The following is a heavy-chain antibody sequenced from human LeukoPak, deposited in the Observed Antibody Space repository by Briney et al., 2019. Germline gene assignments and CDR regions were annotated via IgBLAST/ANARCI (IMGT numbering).Heavy chain of an antibody. Sequence: GESLHISFQGSGYSFTSYWIGWVRPMPGKGLEWIGINFPEDAETRNSPSFQCQVTISADKSINTAYLQWSSLKASDTAMYYCARKMGCSGGSCHYFDYWGQGTLVTVSS. D-gene: IGHD2-15*01. J-gene: IGHJ4*02. CDR3: ARKMGCSGGSCHYFDY. CDR1: GYSFTSYW. V-gene: IGHV5-51*01. CDR2: NFPEDAET.